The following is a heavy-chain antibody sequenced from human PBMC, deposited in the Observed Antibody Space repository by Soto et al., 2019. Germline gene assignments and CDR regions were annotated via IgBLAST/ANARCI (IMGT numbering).Heavy chain of an antibody. CDR1: GDSVSSNSAA. CDR2: TYYRSKWYN. J-gene: IGHJ3*02. Sequence: XQTRLLTCAISGDSVSSNSAAWNLIRQSPSRGLEWLGRTYYRSKWYNDYAVSVKSRITINPDTSKNQFSLQLNSVTPEDTAVYYCARMDARAQGDAFDIWGQGTMVTVSS. V-gene: IGHV6-1*01. CDR3: ARMDARAQGDAFDI.